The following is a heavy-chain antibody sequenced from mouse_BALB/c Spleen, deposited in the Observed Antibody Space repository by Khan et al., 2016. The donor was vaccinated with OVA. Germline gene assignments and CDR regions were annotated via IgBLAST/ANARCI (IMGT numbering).Heavy chain of an antibody. J-gene: IGHJ3*01. CDR3: ARDGAYYRNDGWCAY. D-gene: IGHD2-14*01. CDR1: GYTFTSYT. Sequence: QVQLKQSGAELARPGASVKMSCKASGYTFTSYTIHWIKQRPGQGLEWIGFINPSSAYTNYNQKFKDKATLTADKSSTTAYMQLSSLTSDDSAVYYCARDGAYYRNDGWCAYWGQGTLVTVSA. V-gene: IGHV1-4*01. CDR2: INPSSAYT.